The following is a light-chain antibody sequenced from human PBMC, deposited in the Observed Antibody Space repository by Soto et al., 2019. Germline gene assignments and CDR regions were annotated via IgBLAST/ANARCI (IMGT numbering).Light chain of an antibody. J-gene: IGLJ1*01. Sequence: QSALTQPRSVSGSPGQSVTISCTGTSSDVGGYNYVCWYQQHPGKAPRLLIHGVHNRSPGISGRFSASKSGLTASLTISGLQAEDEADYYCTAFSANRVYLFGPGTKVTVL. CDR3: TAFSANRVYL. CDR2: GVH. V-gene: IGLV2-11*01. CDR1: SSDVGGYNY.